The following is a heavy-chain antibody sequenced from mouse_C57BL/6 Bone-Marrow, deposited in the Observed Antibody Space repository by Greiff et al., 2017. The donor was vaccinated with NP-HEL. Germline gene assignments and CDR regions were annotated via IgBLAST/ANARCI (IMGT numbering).Heavy chain of an antibody. J-gene: IGHJ3*01. D-gene: IGHD2-3*01. Sequence: EVKLVESGGGLVKPGGSLKLSCAASGFTFSSYTMSWVRQTPEKRLEWVATISGGGGNTYYPDSVKGRFTISRDNAKNTLYLQMSSLRSEDTALYYCAMTHYDGYSTWFAYWGQGTLVTVSA. CDR3: AMTHYDGYSTWFAY. CDR2: ISGGGGNT. V-gene: IGHV5-9*01. CDR1: GFTFSSYT.